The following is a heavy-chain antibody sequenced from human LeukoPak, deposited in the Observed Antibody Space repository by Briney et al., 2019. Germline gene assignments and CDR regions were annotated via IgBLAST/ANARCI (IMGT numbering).Heavy chain of an antibody. D-gene: IGHD3-10*01. CDR3: ARESNYHGSGTGWFDP. CDR2: INHSGST. J-gene: IGHJ5*02. CDR1: GGSFSGYY. Sequence: SETLSLTCAVYGGSFSGYYWSWIRQPPGKGLEWIGEINHSGSTNYNPSLKSRVTISVDTSKNQLSLKLSSVTAADTAVYCARESNYHGSGTGWFDPWGQGTLVTVSS. V-gene: IGHV4-34*01.